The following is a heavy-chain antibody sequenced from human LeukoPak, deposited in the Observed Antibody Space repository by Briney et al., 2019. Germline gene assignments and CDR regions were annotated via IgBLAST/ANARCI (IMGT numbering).Heavy chain of an antibody. Sequence: ASVKVSCKVSGYTLTELSMHWVRQAPGKGLERKGGFDPEDGETIYAQKFQGRVTMTEDTSTDTAYMELSSLRSEDTAVYYCATDPHYDSSGYYFRWGQGTLVTVSS. CDR3: ATDPHYDSSGYYFR. J-gene: IGHJ4*02. CDR1: GYTLTELS. CDR2: FDPEDGET. D-gene: IGHD3-22*01. V-gene: IGHV1-24*01.